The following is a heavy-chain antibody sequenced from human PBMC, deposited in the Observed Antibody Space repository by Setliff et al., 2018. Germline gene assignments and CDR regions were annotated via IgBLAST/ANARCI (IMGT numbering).Heavy chain of an antibody. V-gene: IGHV3-7*01. J-gene: IGHJ6*02. CDR1: GFTFSRYW. CDR3: ARDHVYGSQYYYYYYGMDV. Sequence: GGSLRLSCAASGFTFSRYWMSWVRQAPGKGLEWVADIKQDGSEKYYVDSVKGRFTISRDNAKNSLYLQMNSLRAEDTAVYYCARDHVYGSQYYYYYYGMDVWGQGTTVTVSS. D-gene: IGHD3-10*01. CDR2: IKQDGSEK.